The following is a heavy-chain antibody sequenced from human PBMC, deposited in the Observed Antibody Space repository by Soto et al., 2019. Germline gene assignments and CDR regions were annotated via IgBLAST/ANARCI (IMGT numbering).Heavy chain of an antibody. D-gene: IGHD1-26*01. V-gene: IGHV1-69*13. CDR3: ARDVGSREPEYGMDV. J-gene: IGHJ6*02. CDR1: GGTFSSYA. Sequence: SVKVSCKASGGTFSSYAISWVRQAPGQGLEWMGGIIPIFGTANYAQKFQGRVTITADESTSTAYMELSSLRSEGTAVYYCARDVGSREPEYGMDVWGQGTTVTVSS. CDR2: IIPIFGTA.